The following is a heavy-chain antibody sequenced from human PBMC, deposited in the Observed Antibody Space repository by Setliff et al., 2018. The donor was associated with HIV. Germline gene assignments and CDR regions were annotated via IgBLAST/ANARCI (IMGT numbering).Heavy chain of an antibody. J-gene: IGHJ6*02. D-gene: IGHD3-22*01. V-gene: IGHV1-46*01. CDR2: INPSSGST. CDR1: GYTFTSYY. Sequence: ASVKVSCKASGYTFTSYYMHWVRQAPGQGLEWMGIINPSSGSTTYAQKFQGRVTITADESTSTAYMELSSLRSEDTAVYYCASDLYYYDSSGYYPGNYYVMDVWGQGTTVTVSS. CDR3: ASDLYYYDSSGYYPGNYYVMDV.